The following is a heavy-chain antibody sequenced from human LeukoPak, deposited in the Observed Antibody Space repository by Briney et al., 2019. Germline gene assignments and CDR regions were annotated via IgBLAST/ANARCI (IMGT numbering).Heavy chain of an antibody. Sequence: GGSLRLSCAASGFIFSDYYMDWVRQAPGKGLEWVSGISGSGDDTYYAASVKGRFIVSRDTSKNTLYLQMNSLRAEDTAVYYCAKDPLNTVMVSPTFDYWGQGTLVTVSS. D-gene: IGHD5-18*01. J-gene: IGHJ4*02. V-gene: IGHV3-23*01. CDR3: AKDPLNTVMVSPTFDY. CDR2: ISGSGDDT. CDR1: GFIFSDYY.